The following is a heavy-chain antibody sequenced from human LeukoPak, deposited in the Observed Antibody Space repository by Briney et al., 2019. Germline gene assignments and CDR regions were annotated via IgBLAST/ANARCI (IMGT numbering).Heavy chain of an antibody. D-gene: IGHD6-6*01. Sequence: GGSLRLSCAASGFTFSSYSMHWVRQAPGKGLQWVAVVSYDGNSEYYADSVKGRFTVSRDDSKNTLYLQMNSLRAEDTAVYYCARDSQQLEDAFDIWGQGTMVTVSS. CDR2: VSYDGNSE. V-gene: IGHV3-30*14. CDR3: ARDSQQLEDAFDI. J-gene: IGHJ3*02. CDR1: GFTFSSYS.